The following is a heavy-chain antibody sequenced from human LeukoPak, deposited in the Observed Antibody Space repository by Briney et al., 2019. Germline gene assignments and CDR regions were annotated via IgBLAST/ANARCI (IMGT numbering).Heavy chain of an antibody. CDR3: SRESGAFCPFDY. J-gene: IGHJ4*02. CDR1: GVPLSSIHW. D-gene: IGHD1-26*01. CDR2: IYLSGRT. V-gene: IGHV4-4*02. Sequence: SETLTLICGLSGVPLSSIHWWSWVRQPPGQGLEWIGEIYLSGRTHFNASLNGRVNMSLDKSSNQLSLSLTSVTAADTAIYYCSRESGAFCPFDYWGQGTLVIVPP.